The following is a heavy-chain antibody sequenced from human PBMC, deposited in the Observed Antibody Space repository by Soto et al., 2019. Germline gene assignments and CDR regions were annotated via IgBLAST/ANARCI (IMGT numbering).Heavy chain of an antibody. CDR2: FCYTGST. D-gene: IGHD3-22*01. V-gene: IGHV4-59*01. Sequence: PSETLSLTCTVSGGSISGRCWRWDRQSPGKGLEWIGYFCYTGSTNYNPSLKSRVTISVDRSKTQCSLNLTSVTAAATAVYYFAKSQYDMSGNYIIDHWGQGTVVTVSS. CDR1: GGSISGRC. J-gene: IGHJ5*02. CDR3: AKSQYDMSGNYIIDH.